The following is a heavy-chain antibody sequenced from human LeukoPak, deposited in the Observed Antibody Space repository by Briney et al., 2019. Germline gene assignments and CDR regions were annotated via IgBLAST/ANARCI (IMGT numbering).Heavy chain of an antibody. V-gene: IGHV3-30*18. J-gene: IGHJ4*02. D-gene: IGHD4/OR15-4a*01. CDR1: GVSFSSYG. Sequence: SLRPSCAASGVSFSSYGMHWVCEAPGKWLEWVAVISYDGSNKYYADSVKGRFTISRDNSKNTLYLQMNSLRAEDTAVYYCAKDRGSWCVDYWGQGTLVTVSS. CDR2: ISYDGSNK. CDR3: AKDRGSWCVDY.